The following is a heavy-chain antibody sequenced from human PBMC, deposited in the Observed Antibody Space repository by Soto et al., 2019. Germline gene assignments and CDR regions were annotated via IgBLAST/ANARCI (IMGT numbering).Heavy chain of an antibody. CDR2: IYHSGST. J-gene: IGHJ6*02. V-gene: IGHV4-4*02. D-gene: IGHD6-13*01. CDR1: GGSISSSNW. CDR3: ARDPAAGTNYYYYYGMDV. Sequence: SETLSLTCAVSGGSISSSNWWSWVRQPPGKGLEWIGEIYHSGSTNYNPSLKSRVTISVDKSKNQFSLKLSSVTAADTAVYYCARDPAAGTNYYYYYGMDVWGQGTTVTVS.